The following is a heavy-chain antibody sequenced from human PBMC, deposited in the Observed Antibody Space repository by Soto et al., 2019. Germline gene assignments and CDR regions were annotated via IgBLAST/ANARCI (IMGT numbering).Heavy chain of an antibody. Sequence: GASVKVSCTASGYTFTSYGISWVRQAPGQGLEWMGWISAYNGNTNYAQKLQGRVTMTTDTSTSTAYMELRRLRSDATAVYYCAREGDRSSLYYYYCDMDVWGQGTTVTVAS. J-gene: IGHJ6*02. CDR3: AREGDRSSLYYYYCDMDV. CDR1: GYTFTSYG. V-gene: IGHV1-18*04. CDR2: ISAYNGNT. D-gene: IGHD6-13*01.